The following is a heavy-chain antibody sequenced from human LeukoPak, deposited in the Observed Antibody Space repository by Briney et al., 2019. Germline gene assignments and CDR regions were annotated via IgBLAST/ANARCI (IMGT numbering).Heavy chain of an antibody. V-gene: IGHV3-30*02. CDR1: GFTFSSYG. CDR3: AKDMGIREGYFDY. D-gene: IGHD3-10*01. Sequence: GGSLRLSCAASGFTFSSYGMHWVRQAPGKGLEWVAFIRYDGSNKYYADSVKGRFTISRDNSKNTLYLQMNSLRAADTAVYYCAKDMGIREGYFDYWGQGTLVTVSS. J-gene: IGHJ4*02. CDR2: IRYDGSNK.